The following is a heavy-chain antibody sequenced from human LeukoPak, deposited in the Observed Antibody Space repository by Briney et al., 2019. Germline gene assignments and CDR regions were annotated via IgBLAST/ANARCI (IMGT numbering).Heavy chain of an antibody. CDR2: IDYSGST. Sequence: KPSETLSLTWTVATGSISSSSYYWGWLFQPPGNGLEWIGSIDYSGSTYYNPSLKTRVTVSVATSKYKFSLTLSSVTAANTAVYYCARDRTLWFGVHYYYYMDVWGKGTTVTVSS. V-gene: IGHV4-39*07. D-gene: IGHD3-10*01. CDR3: ARDRTLWFGVHYYYYMDV. CDR1: TGSISSSSYY. J-gene: IGHJ6*03.